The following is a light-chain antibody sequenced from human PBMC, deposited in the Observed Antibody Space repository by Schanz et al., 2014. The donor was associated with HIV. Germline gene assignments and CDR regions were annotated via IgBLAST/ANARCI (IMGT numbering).Light chain of an antibody. CDR3: QHYGSS. J-gene: IGKJ3*01. V-gene: IGKV3-20*01. CDR2: DAS. Sequence: EIVMTQSPATLSVSPGETATLSCRASQSVGINLAWYQQKPGQAPRLLIYDASDRATGTPARFSGSGSGTDFTLTISRLEPEDFAVYYCQHYGSSFGPGTKVDIK. CDR1: QSVGIN.